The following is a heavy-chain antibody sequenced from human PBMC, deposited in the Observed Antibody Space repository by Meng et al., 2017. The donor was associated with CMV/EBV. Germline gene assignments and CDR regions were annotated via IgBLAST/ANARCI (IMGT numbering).Heavy chain of an antibody. Sequence: SLKISRAASGFTFDDYAMHLVRQAPGKGLEWVSGISWNSGSIGYADSVKGRFTISRDNAKNSLYLQMNSLRAEDTALYYCAKGGSGSGSYLHYYYYGMDVWGQGTTVTVSS. D-gene: IGHD3-10*01. CDR1: GFTFDDYA. V-gene: IGHV3-9*01. CDR2: ISWNSGSI. CDR3: AKGGSGSGSYLHYYYYGMDV. J-gene: IGHJ6*02.